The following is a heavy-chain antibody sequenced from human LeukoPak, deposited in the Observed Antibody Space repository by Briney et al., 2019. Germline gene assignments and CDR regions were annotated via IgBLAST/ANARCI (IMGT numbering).Heavy chain of an antibody. CDR2: IYWDDDK. Sequence: SGPTLGNPTQTLTLTCTFAGFSLSTSGVGVGWSRQPPGKALEGLALIYWDDDKRYSPSLKSRLTITKDTSKNQVVLTMTNMDPVDTATYYCAHSLTATIFEAFDYWGQGTLVTVSS. CDR3: AHSLTATIFEAFDY. J-gene: IGHJ4*02. D-gene: IGHD5-24*01. CDR1: GFSLSTSGVG. V-gene: IGHV2-5*02.